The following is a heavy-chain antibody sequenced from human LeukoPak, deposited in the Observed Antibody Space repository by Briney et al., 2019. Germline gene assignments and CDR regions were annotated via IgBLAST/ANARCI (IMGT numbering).Heavy chain of an antibody. CDR2: INHSGST. Sequence: SETLSLTCAVYGGSFSGYSWSWIRQPPGKGLEWIGEINHSGSTNYNPSLKSRVTISVDTSKNQFSLKLSSVTAADTAVYYCARAGSYGYDYWGQGTLVTVSS. D-gene: IGHD5-18*01. J-gene: IGHJ4*02. V-gene: IGHV4-34*01. CDR1: GGSFSGYS. CDR3: ARAGSYGYDY.